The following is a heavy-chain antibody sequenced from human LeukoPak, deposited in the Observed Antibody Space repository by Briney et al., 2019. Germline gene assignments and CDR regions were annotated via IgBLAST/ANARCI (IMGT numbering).Heavy chain of an antibody. J-gene: IGHJ4*02. D-gene: IGHD1-26*01. CDR1: GFTFSSYA. Sequence: GGSLRLSCAASGFTFSSYAMSWVRQAPGKGLEWVSAISDSGGSTYYADSVKGRFTISRDNSKNTLYLQMNSLRAEDTAVYYCAIRKGATSFDYWGQGTLVTVSS. V-gene: IGHV3-23*01. CDR2: ISDSGGST. CDR3: AIRKGATSFDY.